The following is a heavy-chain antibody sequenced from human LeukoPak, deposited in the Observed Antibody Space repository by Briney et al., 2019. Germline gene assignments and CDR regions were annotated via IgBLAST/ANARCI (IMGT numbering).Heavy chain of an antibody. Sequence: GASVKVSCKASGYTFTDYYIHWVRQAPGQGPEWMGRINPNSGGTDYAQKFQGRVTMTRDTSITTAYMELRRLTSDDTAVYYCARVAYGYNPTPFDYWGQGTLVIVSS. CDR2: INPNSGGT. CDR1: GYTFTDYY. V-gene: IGHV1-2*06. J-gene: IGHJ4*02. D-gene: IGHD5-12*01. CDR3: ARVAYGYNPTPFDY.